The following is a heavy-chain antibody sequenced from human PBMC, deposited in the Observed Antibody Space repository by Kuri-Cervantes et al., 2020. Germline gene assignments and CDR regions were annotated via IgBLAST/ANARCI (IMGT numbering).Heavy chain of an antibody. CDR2: IVVGSGNT. Sequence: TVKVYCKSSGFTFTSSVVQWVRQARGQRLEWIGWIVVGSGNTNYAQKFQERVTITRDMSTSIAYMELSSLRSEDTAVYYCNTGTNWGSYCYPAEYYYYYYMDVWGKGTTVTVSS. D-gene: IGHD3-16*02. CDR1: GFTFTSSV. CDR3: NTGTNWGSYCYPAEYYYYYYMDV. V-gene: IGHV1-58*01. J-gene: IGHJ6*03.